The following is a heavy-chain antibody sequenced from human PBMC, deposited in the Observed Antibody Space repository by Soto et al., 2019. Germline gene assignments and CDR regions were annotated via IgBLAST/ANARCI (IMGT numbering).Heavy chain of an antibody. J-gene: IGHJ4*02. CDR1: GGTFSSYT. CDR2: IIPILGIA. CDR3: ARSGLRFQYYFDY. D-gene: IGHD3-3*01. Sequence: QVQLVQSGAEVKKPGSSVKVSCKASGGTFSSYTISWVRQAPGQGLEWMGRIIPILGIANYAQKFQGRVTITGDKSTSTAYMGLSSLRSEDTAVYYCARSGLRFQYYFDYWGQGTLVTVSS. V-gene: IGHV1-69*02.